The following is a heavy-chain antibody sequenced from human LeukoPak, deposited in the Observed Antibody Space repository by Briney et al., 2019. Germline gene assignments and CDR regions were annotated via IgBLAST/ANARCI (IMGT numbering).Heavy chain of an antibody. J-gene: IGHJ4*02. Sequence: GSSVKVSCKASGGTFSSYAISWVLQAPGQGLEWMGRIIPIFGTANYAQKFQGRVTITTDESTSTAYMELSSLRSEDTAVYYCASTRANPIANRWLFDYWGQGTLVTVSS. CDR3: ASTRANPIANRWLFDY. CDR2: IIPIFGTA. D-gene: IGHD5-24*01. CDR1: GGTFSSYA. V-gene: IGHV1-69*05.